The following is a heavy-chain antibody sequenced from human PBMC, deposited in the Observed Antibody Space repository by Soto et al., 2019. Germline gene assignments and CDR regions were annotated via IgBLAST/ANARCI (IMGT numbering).Heavy chain of an antibody. V-gene: IGHV4-59*01. CDR1: GGAISTYY. J-gene: IGHJ6*02. CDR2: VYYSGGT. CDR3: SRDTGMYYGLDV. Sequence: QVHLQESGPGLVKPSETLSLTCTISGGAISTYYWTWIRQPPGKGLEWIGYVYYSGGTNYHPSLKSRVTMSIDTSKNQFSLKLTSVTAADTAMYYCSRDTGMYYGLDVWGQGTTVTVSS.